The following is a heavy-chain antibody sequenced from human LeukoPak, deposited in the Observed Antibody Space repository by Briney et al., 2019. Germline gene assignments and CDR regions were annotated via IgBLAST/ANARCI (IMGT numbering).Heavy chain of an antibody. CDR1: GFTFSSYA. J-gene: IGHJ4*02. CDR2: ISGSGGST. V-gene: IGHV3-23*01. D-gene: IGHD6-13*01. CDR3: AKEVGYSSSWYLGPGRPYFDY. Sequence: GGSLRLSCAASGFTFSSYAMHWVRQAPGKGLEWVSAISGSGGSTYYADSVKGRFTISRDNSKNTLYLQMNSLRAEDTAVYYCAKEVGYSSSWYLGPGRPYFDYWGQGTLVTVSS.